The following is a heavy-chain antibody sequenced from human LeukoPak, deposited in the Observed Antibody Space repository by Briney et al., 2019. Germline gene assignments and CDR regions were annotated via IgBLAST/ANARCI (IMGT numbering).Heavy chain of an antibody. CDR2: INHSGST. CDR3: ARAWYSGSYVDY. CDR1: GGSFSGYY. V-gene: IGHV4-34*01. J-gene: IGHJ4*02. D-gene: IGHD1-26*01. Sequence: PSETLSLTCAVYGGSFSGYYWSWIRQPPGKGLEWIGEINHSGSTNYNPSLKSRVTISVDTSKNQFSLKLSSVAAADTAVYYCARAWYSGSYVDYWGQGTLVTVSS.